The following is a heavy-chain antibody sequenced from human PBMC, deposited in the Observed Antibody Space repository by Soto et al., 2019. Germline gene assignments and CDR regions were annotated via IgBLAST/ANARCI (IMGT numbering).Heavy chain of an antibody. CDR2: IYYSGST. CDR1: GGSISSYY. V-gene: IGHV4-59*01. J-gene: IGHJ6*02. CDR3: ARGPPSFTRDYYYYGMDV. Sequence: PSETLSLTCTVSGGSISSYYWSWIRQPPGKGLEWIGYIYYSGSTNYNPSLKSRVTISVDTSKNQFSLKLSSVTAADTAVYYCARGPPSFTRDYYYYGMDVWGQGTTVTVSS. D-gene: IGHD2-15*01.